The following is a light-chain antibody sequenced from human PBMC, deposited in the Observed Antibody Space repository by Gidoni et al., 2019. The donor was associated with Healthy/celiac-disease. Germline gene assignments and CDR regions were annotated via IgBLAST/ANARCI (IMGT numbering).Light chain of an antibody. CDR3: SSYAGSL. Sequence: QSALTQPPSASWSPGQSVTISCTVTSSDVGGYNYVSWYQQHPGKAPKLMIYEVSQRPSGVPDRFSGSKSGNTASLTVSGLQAEDEADYYCSSYAGSLFGGGTKLTVL. CDR2: EVS. J-gene: IGLJ3*02. CDR1: SSDVGGYNY. V-gene: IGLV2-8*01.